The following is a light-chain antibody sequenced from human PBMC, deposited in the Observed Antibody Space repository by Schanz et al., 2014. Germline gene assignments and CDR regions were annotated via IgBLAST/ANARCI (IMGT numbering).Light chain of an antibody. CDR3: QQYYSTPLT. Sequence: DFVMTQSPDSLGVSLGERATINRKSSQSLLYSSNNKNYLAWYQQKPGQPPKLLISWASTRESGVPDRFSGSGSGTDFTLTISSLQAEDVAVYYCQQYYSTPLTFGGGTKVEIK. CDR2: WAS. J-gene: IGKJ4*01. CDR1: QSLLYSSNNKNY. V-gene: IGKV4-1*01.